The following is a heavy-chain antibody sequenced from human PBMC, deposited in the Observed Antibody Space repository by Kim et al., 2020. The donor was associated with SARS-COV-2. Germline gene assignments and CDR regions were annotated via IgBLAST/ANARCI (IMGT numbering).Heavy chain of an antibody. V-gene: IGHV5-51*01. CDR1: GYSFTSYW. Sequence: GESLKISCKGSGYSFTSYWIGWVRQMPGKGLEWMGIIYPGDSDTRYSPSFQGQVTISADKSISTAYLQWSSLKASDTAMYYCARRSLAAALRSRGGMDVWGQGTTVTVSS. CDR3: ARRSLAAALRSRGGMDV. J-gene: IGHJ6*02. D-gene: IGHD6-13*01. CDR2: IYPGDSDT.